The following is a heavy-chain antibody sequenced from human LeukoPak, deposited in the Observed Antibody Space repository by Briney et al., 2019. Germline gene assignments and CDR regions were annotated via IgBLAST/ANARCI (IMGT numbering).Heavy chain of an antibody. D-gene: IGHD6-19*01. Sequence: PGGSLRLSCAASGFTFSSYAISWVRQAPGKGLEWVSAISGSGGSTYYADSVKGRFTISRDNSKNTLYLQMNSLRAEDTAVYYCAKSGVAGTGGLYGMDVWGKGTTVTVSS. V-gene: IGHV3-23*01. CDR2: ISGSGGST. CDR3: AKSGVAGTGGLYGMDV. CDR1: GFTFSSYA. J-gene: IGHJ6*04.